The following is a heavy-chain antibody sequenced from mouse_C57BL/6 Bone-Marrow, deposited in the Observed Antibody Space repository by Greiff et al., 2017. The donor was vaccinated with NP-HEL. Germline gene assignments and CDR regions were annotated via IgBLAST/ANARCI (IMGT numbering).Heavy chain of an antibody. J-gene: IGHJ4*01. D-gene: IGHD1-1*01. CDR3: ARSYYCGSSGYAMDY. CDR2: IHPNSGST. CDR1: GYTFTSYW. Sequence: VQLQQPGAELVKPGASVKLSCKASGYTFTSYWMHWVKQRPGQGLEWIGMIHPNSGSTNYNEKFKSKATLTVDKSSSTAYMQLSSLTSEDSAVYYCARSYYCGSSGYAMDYWGQGTSVTVSS. V-gene: IGHV1-64*01.